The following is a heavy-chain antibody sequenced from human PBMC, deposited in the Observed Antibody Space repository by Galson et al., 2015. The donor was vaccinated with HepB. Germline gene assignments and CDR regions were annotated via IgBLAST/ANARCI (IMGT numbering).Heavy chain of an antibody. Sequence: SVKVSCKASGYTFTGYYMHWVRQAPGQGLEWMGWINPNSGGTNYAQKFQGRVTMTRDTSISTAYMELSRLRSDDKAVYYCARDSGSPSCYDSWGQGTLVTVSS. D-gene: IGHD2-2*01. CDR1: GYTFTGYY. V-gene: IGHV1-2*02. CDR2: INPNSGGT. J-gene: IGHJ4*02. CDR3: ARDSGSPSCYDS.